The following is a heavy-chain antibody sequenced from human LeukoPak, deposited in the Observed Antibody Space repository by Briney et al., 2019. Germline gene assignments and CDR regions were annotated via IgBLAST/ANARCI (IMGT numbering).Heavy chain of an antibody. J-gene: IGHJ5*02. CDR1: GDSIRSSSYY. D-gene: IGHD3-3*01. CDR2: IYYSGST. CDR3: ARQDGGYYYWFDP. V-gene: IGHV4-39*01. Sequence: SETLSLTCTVSGDSIRSSSYYRAWIRQPPGKGLEWIGTIYYSGSTYYNPSLKSRVTISVDTSKKQFSLKLSSVTAADTAVYYCARQDGGYYYWFDPWGQGTLVTVSS.